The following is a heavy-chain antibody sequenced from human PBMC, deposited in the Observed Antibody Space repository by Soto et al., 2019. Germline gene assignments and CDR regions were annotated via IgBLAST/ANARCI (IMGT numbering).Heavy chain of an antibody. D-gene: IGHD6-19*01. V-gene: IGHV5-51*01. CDR2: IYPGDSDT. Sequence: GESLKISCNGSGYSFTSYWICWVRQMPWKGLERMGIIYPGDSDTRYSPSFQGQVTISADKSITTTYLQWSSLKASDTAIYYCARLFDTSGWYDYWGQGTLVTVSS. CDR3: ARLFDTSGWYDY. CDR1: GYSFTSYW. J-gene: IGHJ4*02.